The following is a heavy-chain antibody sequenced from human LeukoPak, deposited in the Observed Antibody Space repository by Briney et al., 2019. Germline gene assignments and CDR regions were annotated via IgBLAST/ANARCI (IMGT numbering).Heavy chain of an antibody. D-gene: IGHD3-16*01. CDR3: ARGLTFGGVTNDAFDI. J-gene: IGHJ3*02. CDR2: INPTGGST. V-gene: IGHV1-46*01. CDR1: GYTFTSYY. Sequence: GASVKVSCKASGYTFTSYYMNWARQAPGQGLEWMGIINPTGGSTSYAQKFQGRVTMTRDTSTSTVYMELSSLRSEDTAVYYCARGLTFGGVTNDAFDIWGQGTMVTVSS.